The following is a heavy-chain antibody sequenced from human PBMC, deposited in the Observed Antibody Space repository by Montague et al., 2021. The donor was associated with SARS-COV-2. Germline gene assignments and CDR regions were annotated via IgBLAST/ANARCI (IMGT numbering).Heavy chain of an antibody. CDR2: ISYTRRT. CDR1: GVLIRRPGYY. J-gene: IGHJ4*02. V-gene: IGHV4-39*01. Sequence: SETLSLTCTVSGVLIRRPGYYGGWFGLSPGKGLEWIGSISYTRRTYYNPSLRSRVSFSMDTSKNQFSLSLSSVTVADTAVYFCARQLPSYCATNKCYPYYFDGWGQGALVTVSS. CDR3: ARQLPSYCATNKCYPYYFDG. D-gene: IGHD2-8*01.